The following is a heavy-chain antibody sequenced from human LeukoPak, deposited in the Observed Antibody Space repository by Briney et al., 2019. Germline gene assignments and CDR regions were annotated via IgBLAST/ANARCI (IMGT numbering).Heavy chain of an antibody. J-gene: IGHJ4*02. CDR2: IYYSGST. V-gene: IGHV4-59*08. CDR3: ARRLGYYFDY. CDR1: GGSISSYY. Sequence: SETLSLTCTVSGGSISSYYWSWIRQPPGNGLEWIGYIYYSGSTNYNPSLKSRVTISVDTSMAQFSLKLSSVTAADTAVYYCARRLGYYFDYWGQGTLVTVSS. D-gene: IGHD3-10*01.